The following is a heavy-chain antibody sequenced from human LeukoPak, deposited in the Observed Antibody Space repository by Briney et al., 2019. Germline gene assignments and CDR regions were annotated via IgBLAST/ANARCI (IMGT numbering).Heavy chain of an antibody. CDR2: INSDGSST. V-gene: IGHV3-74*01. CDR3: GRGTSVTTNY. Sequence: PGRSLRLSCAASGFTVSSNYMSWVRQAPGKGLVWVSRINSDGSSTGYAGSVKGRFTVSRDNADNTLYLQMNSLRAEDTAIYYCGRGTSVTTNYWGQGTLVTVSS. J-gene: IGHJ4*02. D-gene: IGHD4-17*01. CDR1: GFTVSSNY.